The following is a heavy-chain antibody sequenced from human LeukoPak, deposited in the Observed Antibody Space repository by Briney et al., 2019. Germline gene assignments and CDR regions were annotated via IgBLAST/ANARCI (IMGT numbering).Heavy chain of an antibody. CDR3: ARDQGNSGVNDY. V-gene: IGHV3-30*02. CDR2: IRYDGSNK. CDR1: GFTFSSYG. D-gene: IGHD7-27*01. J-gene: IGHJ4*02. Sequence: EGSLRLSCAASGFTFSSYGMHWVRQAPGKGLEWVAFIRYDGSNKYYADSVKGRFTISRDNSKNTLYLQMNSLRAEDTAVYYCARDQGNSGVNDYWGQGTLVTVSS.